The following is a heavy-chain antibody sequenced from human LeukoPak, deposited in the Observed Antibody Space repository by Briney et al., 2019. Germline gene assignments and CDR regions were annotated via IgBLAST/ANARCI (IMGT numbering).Heavy chain of an antibody. J-gene: IGHJ4*02. V-gene: IGHV3-49*03. Sequence: PGGSLRLSCTASGFTFCDYLMSWFRQAPGKGLEWIGFISGGTTEYDASVKGRFTISRDDSTSIAYLQMNSLTTEDTAVYYCSRGSGWLSVYWGQGTLVTVSS. CDR1: GFTFCDYL. CDR3: SRGSGWLSVY. D-gene: IGHD6-19*01. CDR2: ISGGTT.